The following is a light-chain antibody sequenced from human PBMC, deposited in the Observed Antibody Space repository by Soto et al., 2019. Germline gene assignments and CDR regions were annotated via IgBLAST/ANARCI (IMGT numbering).Light chain of an antibody. CDR1: PGISSW. V-gene: IGKV1-12*01. CDR3: HQATSCFMGT. CDR2: AAS. J-gene: IGKJ3*01. Sequence: DIQMTQSPSSVSASVGARVTITCRASPGISSWLALYQQKPAEAPKHLIYAASSLQSGVPARFRGTGPRTADIGNISGLRPEVFSHYHSHQATSCFMGTFGPGPKVHI.